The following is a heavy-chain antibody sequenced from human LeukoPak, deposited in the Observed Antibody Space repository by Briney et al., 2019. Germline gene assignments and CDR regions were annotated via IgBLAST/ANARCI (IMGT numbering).Heavy chain of an antibody. D-gene: IGHD2-8*02. CDR3: AKTSTARPGGGWFDP. V-gene: IGHV3-11*01. Sequence: PGGSLRLSCAASGFTFSDYNMNWVRQAPGKGLEWVSYITNGGSTIRHADSVKGRFTISRDNAKNSLYLQMNSLRAEDTALYYCAKTSTARPGGGWFDPWGQGTLVTVSS. CDR2: ITNGGSTI. J-gene: IGHJ5*02. CDR1: GFTFSDYN.